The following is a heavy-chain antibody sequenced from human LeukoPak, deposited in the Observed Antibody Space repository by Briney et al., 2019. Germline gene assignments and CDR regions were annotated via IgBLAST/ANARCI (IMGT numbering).Heavy chain of an antibody. V-gene: IGHV4-59*08. CDR2: VYSSGST. D-gene: IGHD1-1*01. CDR1: GGSISSYH. CDR3: ARHSSGTDPFDY. Sequence: SETLSLTCTVSGGSISSYHWNWIRQPPGKGLEWIGYVYSSGSTNYNPSLRSRVTISVDTSKNQFSLKLTSVTAADTAVYYCARHSSGTDPFDYWGQGTLVTVSP. J-gene: IGHJ4*02.